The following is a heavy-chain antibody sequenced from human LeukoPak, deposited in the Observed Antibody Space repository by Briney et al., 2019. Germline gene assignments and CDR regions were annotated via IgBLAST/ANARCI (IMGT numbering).Heavy chain of an antibody. CDR1: RFTFSIYE. J-gene: IGHJ4*02. Sequence: GGSLRLSCAASRFTFSIYEMNWVRQAPGKGLEWVSAISGSGGSTYYADSVKGRFTISRDNSKNTLYLQMNSLRAEDTAVYYCAKVSDPVVTATPFDYWGQGTLVTVSS. D-gene: IGHD2-21*02. V-gene: IGHV3-23*01. CDR3: AKVSDPVVTATPFDY. CDR2: ISGSGGST.